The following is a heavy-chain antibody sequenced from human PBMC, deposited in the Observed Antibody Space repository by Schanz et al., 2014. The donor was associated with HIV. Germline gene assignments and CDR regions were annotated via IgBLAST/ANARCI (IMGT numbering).Heavy chain of an antibody. CDR1: GFTFSNYG. CDR2: ISYDGSNK. V-gene: IGHV3-30*18. J-gene: IGHJ4*02. D-gene: IGHD6-13*01. CDR3: AKEEQQLGGVGGYHFDY. Sequence: QVQLVESGGGVVQPGRSLRLSCEASGFTFSNYGMHWVRQAPGKGLEWVAVISYDGSNKYYADSVKGRFTISRDISKNTLYLQMNSLRAEDTAVYYCAKEEQQLGGVGGYHFDYWGQGTLVTVSS.